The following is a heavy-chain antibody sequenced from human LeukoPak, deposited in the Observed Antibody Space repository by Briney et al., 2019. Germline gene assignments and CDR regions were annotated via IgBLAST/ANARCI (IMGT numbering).Heavy chain of an antibody. CDR2: IDTDGSST. Sequence: AGGSLRLSCAASGFTFSSYWMHWVRQAPGKGLVWVSRIDTDGSSTIYADSVKGRFTISRDNAKNTLYLQMNSLRAEDTAVHYCTRGYVGIDYGGLGTLVTVSS. D-gene: IGHD2-2*01. J-gene: IGHJ4*02. CDR1: GFTFSSYW. CDR3: TRGYVGIDY. V-gene: IGHV3-74*01.